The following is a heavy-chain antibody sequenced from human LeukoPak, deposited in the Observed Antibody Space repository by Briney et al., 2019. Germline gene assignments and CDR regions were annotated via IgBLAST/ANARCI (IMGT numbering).Heavy chain of an antibody. D-gene: IGHD3-3*01. CDR2: IGRNGGGI. Sequence: GGSLRLSCAASGLAFSTHTMYWIRLAPGKSLEWVSIIGRNGGGIHYADSVKGRFTISRDDSTNTLYLQMNSLRAEDTAIYYCAIDPNWRMDYWGQGVLVTVSS. J-gene: IGHJ4*02. V-gene: IGHV3-23*01. CDR3: AIDPNWRMDY. CDR1: GLAFSTHT.